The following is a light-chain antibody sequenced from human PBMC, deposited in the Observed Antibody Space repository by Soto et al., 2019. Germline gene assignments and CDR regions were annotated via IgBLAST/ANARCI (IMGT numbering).Light chain of an antibody. J-gene: IGKJ1*01. Sequence: EIVMAQSPTTMSESPGERAGLSCRASQSVSSRLAWYQQKPGQAPRLLIYSASTRATGIPSRFSGSGSGTEFTLTLSSLQSEDFAVYYCQHYNNWPPGFGQGTKVDIK. CDR3: QHYNNWPPG. V-gene: IGKV3D-15*01. CDR1: QSVSSR. CDR2: SAS.